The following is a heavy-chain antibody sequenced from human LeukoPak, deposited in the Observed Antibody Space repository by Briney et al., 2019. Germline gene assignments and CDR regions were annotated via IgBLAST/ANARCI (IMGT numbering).Heavy chain of an antibody. CDR1: GFTFSSYA. CDR2: ISGSGGST. Sequence: GGSLRLSCAASGFTFSSYAMSWVRQAPGKGLEWVSAISGSGGSTYYADSVKGRFTISRDNSKNTLYLQMNSLRAEDTAVYYCAKDTKLSIPAAGTSFQHWGQGTLVTVSS. CDR3: AKDTKLSIPAAGTSFQH. D-gene: IGHD6-13*01. J-gene: IGHJ1*01. V-gene: IGHV3-23*01.